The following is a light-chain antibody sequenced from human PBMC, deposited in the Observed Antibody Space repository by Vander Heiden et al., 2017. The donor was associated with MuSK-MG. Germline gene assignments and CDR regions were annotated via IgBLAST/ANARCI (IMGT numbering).Light chain of an antibody. J-gene: IGKJ4*01. Sequence: DIQLTQSPSTLSASVGDRVTITCRASQGISKWLAWYQQKPGKAPKLLIYRASNLETGVPSTFSGSGSGTVFTLTISSLQPDDFATYYCQQYETYPLTFGGGTKVDI. V-gene: IGKV1-5*03. CDR3: QQYETYPLT. CDR1: QGISKW. CDR2: RAS.